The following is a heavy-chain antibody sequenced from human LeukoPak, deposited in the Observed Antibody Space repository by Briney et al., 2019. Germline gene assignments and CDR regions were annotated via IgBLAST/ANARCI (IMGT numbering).Heavy chain of an antibody. CDR3: ARGRGFYYGSGSYFRGSNWFDP. D-gene: IGHD3-10*01. CDR1: GGSFSGYY. J-gene: IGHJ5*02. CDR2: INHSGST. V-gene: IGHV4-34*01. Sequence: PSETLSLTCAVYGGSFSGYYWSWIRQPPGKGLEWIGEINHSGSTNYNPSLKSRVTISVDTSKNQFSLKLSSVTAADTAVYYCARGRGFYYGSGSYFRGSNWFDPWGQGTLVTVSS.